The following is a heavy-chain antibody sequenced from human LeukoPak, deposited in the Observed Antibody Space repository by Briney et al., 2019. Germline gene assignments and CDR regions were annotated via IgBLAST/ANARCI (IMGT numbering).Heavy chain of an antibody. D-gene: IGHD6-13*01. Sequence: GGSLRLSCAASGFTFKSYDMHWVRQAAGEGLEWVSAIGTAGDTSYPGSVKGRFTISRENAKNSLYLQMNSLRAGDTAVDYCARGGRGSSWFDNWGQGTLVTVSS. CDR1: GFTFKSYD. CDR3: ARGGRGSSWFDN. CDR2: IGTAGDT. V-gene: IGHV3-13*01. J-gene: IGHJ4*02.